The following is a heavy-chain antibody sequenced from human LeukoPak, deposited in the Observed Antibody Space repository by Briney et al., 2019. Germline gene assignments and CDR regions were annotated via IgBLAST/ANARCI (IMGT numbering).Heavy chain of an antibody. V-gene: IGHV4-38-2*02. CDR2: IYQSGYT. J-gene: IGHJ3*02. CDR3: ARGPYSYDSSGAFDI. CDR1: GYSISSGYY. D-gene: IGHD3-22*01. Sequence: SETLSLTCIVSGYSISSGYYWGWIRQPPGKGLEWIGSIYQSGYTYYNPSLKSRVTISVDTSKNQFSLKLSSVTAADTAVYFCARGPYSYDSSGAFDIWGQGTMVTVSS.